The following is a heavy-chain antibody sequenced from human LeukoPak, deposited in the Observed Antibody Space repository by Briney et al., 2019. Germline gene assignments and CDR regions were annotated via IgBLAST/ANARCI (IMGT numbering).Heavy chain of an antibody. D-gene: IGHD3-3*01. Sequence: ASVKVSCKASGYTFTSYGISWVRQAPGQGLEWMGWISAYNGNTNYAQKLQGRVTMTTDTSTSTAYMELRSLRSDDTAVYYCARAGPYYDFWSGYSGSSLYYYYYMDVWGKGTTVTASS. CDR3: ARAGPYYDFWSGYSGSSLYYYYYMDV. CDR2: ISAYNGNT. V-gene: IGHV1-18*01. CDR1: GYTFTSYG. J-gene: IGHJ6*03.